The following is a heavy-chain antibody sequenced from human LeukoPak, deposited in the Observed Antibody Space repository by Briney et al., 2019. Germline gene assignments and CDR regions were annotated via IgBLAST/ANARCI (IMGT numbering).Heavy chain of an antibody. CDR2: INHSGST. V-gene: IGHV4-34*01. D-gene: IGHD3-22*01. CDR1: GGSISSYY. Sequence: SETLSLTCTVSGGSISSYYWSWIRQPPGKGLEWIGEINHSGSTNYNPSLKSRVTISVDTSKNQFSLKLSSVTAADTAVYYCARGAWGYYYDSSGYYPSLFDYWGQGTLVTVSS. CDR3: ARGAWGYYYDSSGYYPSLFDY. J-gene: IGHJ4*02.